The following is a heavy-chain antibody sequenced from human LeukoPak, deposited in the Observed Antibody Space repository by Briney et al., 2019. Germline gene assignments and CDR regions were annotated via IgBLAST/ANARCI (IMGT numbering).Heavy chain of an antibody. CDR2: ISGSGGST. V-gene: IGHV3-23*01. CDR3: AKDLLGYYYDSSGYDY. D-gene: IGHD3-22*01. J-gene: IGHJ4*02. Sequence: GGSLRLSCAASGFTFSSYAMSWVRPAPGKGLEWVSAISGSGGSTYYADSVKGRFTISRDNSKNTLYLQMNSLRAEDTAVYYCAKDLLGYYYDSSGYDYRGQGTLVTVSS. CDR1: GFTFSSYA.